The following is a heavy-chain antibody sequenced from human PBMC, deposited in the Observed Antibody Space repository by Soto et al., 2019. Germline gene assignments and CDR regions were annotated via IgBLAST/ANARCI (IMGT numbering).Heavy chain of an antibody. J-gene: IGHJ4*02. CDR1: GYTFTGYY. CDR2: INPNSGGT. D-gene: IGHD2-8*01. CDR3: ARGPYCTNGVCHKRSFDY. Sequence: QVQLVQSGAELKKPGASVKVSCKASGYTFTGYYMHWVRQAPGQGLEWMGWINPNSGGTNYAQKFQGRVTMPRDTSISTAYMELSRLRSDDTAVYYCARGPYCTNGVCHKRSFDYWGQGTLVTVSS. V-gene: IGHV1-2*02.